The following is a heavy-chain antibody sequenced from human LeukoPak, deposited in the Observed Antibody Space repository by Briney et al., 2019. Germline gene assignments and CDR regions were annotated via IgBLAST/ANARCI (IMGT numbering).Heavy chain of an antibody. D-gene: IGHD2-2*02. V-gene: IGHV4-39*07. CDR3: ARYCSSTSCNKGGFGP. CDR1: GGSISSSSYY. Sequence: SETLSLTCTVSGGSISSSSYYWGWIRQPPGKGLEWIGSIYYSGSTYYNPSLKSRVTISVDTSKNQFSLKLSSVTAADTAVYYCARYCSSTSCNKGGFGPWGQGTLVTVSS. CDR2: IYYSGST. J-gene: IGHJ5*02.